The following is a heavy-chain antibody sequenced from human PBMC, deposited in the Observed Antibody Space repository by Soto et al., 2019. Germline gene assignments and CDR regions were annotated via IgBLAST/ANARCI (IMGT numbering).Heavy chain of an antibody. Sequence: SVKVSCKLSGGAFSNYAISWMRQAPGQGLEWMGRIIPNLDITNYAQKFQGRVTITGDTSISTAYLELSRLRSDDTAVYYCARDRHYALELSYYYGMDVWGQRTTVTVSS. J-gene: IGHJ6*02. CDR3: ARDRHYALELSYYYGMDV. D-gene: IGHD3-16*02. V-gene: IGHV1-69*04. CDR2: IIPNLDIT. CDR1: GGAFSNYA.